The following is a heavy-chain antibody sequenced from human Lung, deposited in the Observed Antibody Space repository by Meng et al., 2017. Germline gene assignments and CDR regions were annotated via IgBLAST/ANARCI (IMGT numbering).Heavy chain of an antibody. J-gene: IGHJ5*02. V-gene: IGHV4-39*01. CDR2: IGHSGFT. CDR3: VRSSAWVRTGFDP. CDR1: GGSISNWCSV. Sequence: PLAGSGPGLGEPLQALSLPFCGLGGSISNWCSVLGWDRPPPRKGLEWMWSIGHSGFTYYTPSLKSRVAVSLDTSKSQFSLMLTSVTAADTAVYYCVRSSAWVRTGFDPWGQGTLVTVSS. D-gene: IGHD6-19*01.